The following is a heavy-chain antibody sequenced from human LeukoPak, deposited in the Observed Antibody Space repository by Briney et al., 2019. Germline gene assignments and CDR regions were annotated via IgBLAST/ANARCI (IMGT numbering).Heavy chain of an antibody. D-gene: IGHD3-22*01. V-gene: IGHV4-30-4*01. CDR1: GGSISSGDYY. CDR3: ARRGGRYDSSGYYFGY. Sequence: SQTLSLTCTVSGGSISSGDYYWSWIRQPPGKGLEWIGYIYYSGSTYYNPSLKSRVTISVDTSKNQFSLKLSSVTAADTAVYYCARRGGRYDSSGYYFGYWGQGTLVTVSS. CDR2: IYYSGST. J-gene: IGHJ4*02.